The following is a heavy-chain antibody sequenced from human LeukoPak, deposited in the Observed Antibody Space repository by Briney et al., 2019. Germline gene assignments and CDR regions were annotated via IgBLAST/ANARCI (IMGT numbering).Heavy chain of an antibody. Sequence: SETLSLTCTVSGGSISSYYWSWIRLPPGKGLEWIGYIYYSGCTNYNPSLKSRVTISVDTSKNQFSLKLSSVTAADTAVYYCARVLANYYGSSSIGYWGQGTLVTVSS. V-gene: IGHV4-59*12. CDR3: ARVLANYYGSSSIGY. J-gene: IGHJ4*02. D-gene: IGHD3-10*01. CDR1: GGSISSYY. CDR2: IYYSGCT.